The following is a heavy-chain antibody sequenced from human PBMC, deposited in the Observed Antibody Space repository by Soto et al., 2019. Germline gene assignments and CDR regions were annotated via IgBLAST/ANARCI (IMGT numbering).Heavy chain of an antibody. Sequence: GGSLRLSCAASGFSVSSKYMGWVRQAPGEGLEWVSVIYGGGDTHYVDSVKGRFTISRDNSKNTLYLQMNSLRIEDTAVYFCATGRTEGHYFDFWGQGTLVTVSS. J-gene: IGHJ4*02. CDR1: GFSVSSKY. D-gene: IGHD1-26*01. V-gene: IGHV3-53*01. CDR3: ATGRTEGHYFDF. CDR2: IYGGGDT.